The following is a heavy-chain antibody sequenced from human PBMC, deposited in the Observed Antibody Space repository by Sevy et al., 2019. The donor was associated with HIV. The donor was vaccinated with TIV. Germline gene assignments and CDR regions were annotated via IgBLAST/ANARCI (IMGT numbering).Heavy chain of an antibody. Sequence: GGSLRLSCAASGFTFDDYAMHWVRQAPGKGLEWVSGISWNSGSIGYADSVKGRFTISRDNAKNSLYLQMHSLRAEDTALYYCAKDIGVVPAATQPNYYYYGMDVWGQGTTVTVSS. D-gene: IGHD2-2*01. J-gene: IGHJ6*02. CDR1: GFTFDDYA. CDR2: ISWNSGSI. V-gene: IGHV3-9*01. CDR3: AKDIGVVPAATQPNYYYYGMDV.